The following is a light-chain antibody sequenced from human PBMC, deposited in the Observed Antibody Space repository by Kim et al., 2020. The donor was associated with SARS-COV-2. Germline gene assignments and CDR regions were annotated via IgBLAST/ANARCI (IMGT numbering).Light chain of an antibody. CDR3: CSYAGIYTYR. J-gene: IGLJ1*01. CDR2: DVS. CDR1: SSDVGGYNY. V-gene: IGLV2-11*01. Sequence: QSALTQPRSVSGSPGQSVTISCTGTSSDVGGYNYVSWYQQHPGKAPKLMIYDVSKRPSGVPDRFSGSKSGNTASLTISGLQAEDEADYYCCSYAGIYTYRFGTGTKVTV.